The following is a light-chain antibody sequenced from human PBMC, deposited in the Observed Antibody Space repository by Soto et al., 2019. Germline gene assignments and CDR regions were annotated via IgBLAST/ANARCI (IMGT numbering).Light chain of an antibody. CDR3: QQYYGPPFT. J-gene: IGKJ4*01. CDR2: WAS. CDR1: QSVLYSSNNKNY. Sequence: DIVMTQSPDSLAVSLGERATINCKSSQSVLYSSNNKNYLAWYQQKPGQPPKLLIYWASTRESGVPDRFSGSGSDTDFTLTISSLQAEDVAVYYCQQYYGPPFTFGGGTKVEIK. V-gene: IGKV4-1*01.